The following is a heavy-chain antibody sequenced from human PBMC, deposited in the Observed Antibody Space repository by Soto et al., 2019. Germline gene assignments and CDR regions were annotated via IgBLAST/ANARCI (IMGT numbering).Heavy chain of an antibody. CDR1: GFTFSSYS. D-gene: IGHD4-17*01. Sequence: GGSLRLSCAASGFTFSSYSMNWVRQAPGKGLDWVSYISSSSSTIYYADSVKGRFTISRDNAKNSLYLQMNSLRAEDTAVYYCARGASTVTTYYYYYYGMDVWGQGTTVTVSS. J-gene: IGHJ6*02. CDR2: ISSSSSTI. V-gene: IGHV3-48*01. CDR3: ARGASTVTTYYYYYYGMDV.